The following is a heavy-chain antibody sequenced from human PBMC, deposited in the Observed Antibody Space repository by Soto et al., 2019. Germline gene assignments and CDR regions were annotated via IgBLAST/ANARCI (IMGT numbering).Heavy chain of an antibody. Sequence: GGSLRLSCAASGFTFSSYSMNWVRQAPGKGLEWVSYISSSSSTIYYADSVKGRFTISRDNAKNSLYLQMNSLRDEDTAVYYCARGMGQRGYSGYDSYYYGMDVWGQGTTVTVSS. D-gene: IGHD5-12*01. V-gene: IGHV3-48*02. CDR1: GFTFSSYS. CDR2: ISSSSSTI. CDR3: ARGMGQRGYSGYDSYYYGMDV. J-gene: IGHJ6*02.